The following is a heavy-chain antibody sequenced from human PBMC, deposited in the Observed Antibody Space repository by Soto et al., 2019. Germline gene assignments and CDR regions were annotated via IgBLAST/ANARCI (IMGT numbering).Heavy chain of an antibody. J-gene: IGHJ6*03. D-gene: IGHD3-3*01. V-gene: IGHV4-39*01. Sequence: QLQLQESGPGLVKPSETLSLTCTVSGGSISSSSYYWGWIRQPPGKGLEWIGSIYYSGSTYYNPSLKSRVTISVDTSKNQCSLKLSSVTAADTAVYYCAGEGDFWSGYYIYYMAYYMDVWGKGTTVTVSS. CDR1: GGSISSSSYY. CDR3: AGEGDFWSGYYIYYMAYYMDV. CDR2: IYYSGST.